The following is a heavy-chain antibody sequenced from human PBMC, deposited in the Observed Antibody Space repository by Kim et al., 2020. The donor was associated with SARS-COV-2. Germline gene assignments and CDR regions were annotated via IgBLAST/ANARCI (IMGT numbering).Heavy chain of an antibody. Sequence: SVKVSCKASGGTFSSYAISWVRQAPGQGLEWMGRIIPILGIANYAQKFQARVTITADKSTSTAYMELSSLRSEDTAVYYCARDLLDSSSWAAGAVSGYWGQGTLVTVSS. V-gene: IGHV1-69*04. CDR2: IIPILGIA. J-gene: IGHJ4*02. CDR3: ARDLLDSSSWAAGAVSGY. CDR1: GGTFSSYA. D-gene: IGHD6-6*01.